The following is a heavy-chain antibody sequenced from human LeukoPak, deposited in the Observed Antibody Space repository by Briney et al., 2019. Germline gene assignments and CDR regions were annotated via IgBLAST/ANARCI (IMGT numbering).Heavy chain of an antibody. Sequence: GRSLRLPCAASGFTFSSYAMHWVRQAPGKGLEWVAVISYDGSNKYYADSVKGRFTISRDNSKNTLYLQMNSLRAEDTAVYYCARAPEGLRFLEWLFNWFDPWGQGTLVTVSS. CDR1: GFTFSSYA. V-gene: IGHV3-30-3*01. CDR3: ARAPEGLRFLEWLFNWFDP. J-gene: IGHJ5*02. D-gene: IGHD3-3*01. CDR2: ISYDGSNK.